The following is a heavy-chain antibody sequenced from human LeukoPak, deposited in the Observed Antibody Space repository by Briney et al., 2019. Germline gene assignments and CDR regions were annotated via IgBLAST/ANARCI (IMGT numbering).Heavy chain of an antibody. V-gene: IGHV4-31*03. J-gene: IGHJ5*02. CDR2: IYYSGST. Sequence: PSQTLSLTCTVSGGSISSGGYYWSWIRQHPGKGLEWIGYIYYSGSTYYNPSLKSRVTISVDTSKNQFSLKLSSVTAADTAVYYCARDPHNYDILTEPGWFDPWGQGTLVTVSS. CDR3: ARDPHNYDILTEPGWFDP. CDR1: GGSISSGGYY. D-gene: IGHD3-9*01.